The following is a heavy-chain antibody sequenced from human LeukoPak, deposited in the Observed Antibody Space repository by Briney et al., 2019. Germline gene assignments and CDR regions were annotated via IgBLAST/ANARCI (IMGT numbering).Heavy chain of an antibody. CDR3: ATTRGASGYLFDY. CDR1: GLTVSSNY. CDR2: IYSGGST. J-gene: IGHJ4*02. Sequence: GGSLRLSCAASGLTVSSNYMSWVRQAPGKGLEWVSVIYSGGSTYYADSVTGRFTISRDKSKNTLYLQMNSLRVEDTAVYYCATTRGASGYLFDYWGQGTLVTVSS. V-gene: IGHV3-66*01. D-gene: IGHD3-22*01.